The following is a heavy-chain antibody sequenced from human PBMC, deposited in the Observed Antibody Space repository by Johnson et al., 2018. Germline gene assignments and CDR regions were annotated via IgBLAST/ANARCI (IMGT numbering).Heavy chain of an antibody. CDR3: AGLIDRNPRGHYYYYMDV. V-gene: IGHV3-21*01. Sequence: VQLQESGGGLVKPGGSLRLSCAASGFTFSSYSMNWVRQAPGKGLEWVSSISSSSSYIYYADSVKGRFTISRDNAKNSLYLQMNSLRAEAPAVYYCAGLIDRNPRGHYYYYMDVWGKGTTVTVSS. D-gene: IGHD1-14*01. CDR1: GFTFSSYS. J-gene: IGHJ6*03. CDR2: ISSSSSYI.